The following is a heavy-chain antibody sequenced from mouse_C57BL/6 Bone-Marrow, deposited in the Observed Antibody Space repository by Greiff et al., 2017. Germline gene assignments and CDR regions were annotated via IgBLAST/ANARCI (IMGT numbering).Heavy chain of an antibody. Sequence: QVQLQQPGAELVRPGTSVKLSCKASGYTFTSYWMHWVKQRPGQGLEWIGVIDPSDSYTNYNQKFKGKATLTVDTSSSTAYMQLSSLTSEDSAVYYSTREKDWITTVVEGYWYFDVWGTGTTVTVSS. CDR2: IDPSDSYT. V-gene: IGHV1-59*01. D-gene: IGHD1-1*01. CDR1: GYTFTSYW. J-gene: IGHJ1*03. CDR3: TREKDWITTVVEGYWYFDV.